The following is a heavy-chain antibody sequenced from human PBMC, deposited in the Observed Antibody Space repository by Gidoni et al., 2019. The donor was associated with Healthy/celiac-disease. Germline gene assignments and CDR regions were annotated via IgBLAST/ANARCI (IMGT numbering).Heavy chain of an antibody. D-gene: IGHD6-13*01. CDR1: GFTCSGSA. CDR3: TTTSPYSSSWYFDY. J-gene: IGHJ4*02. CDR2: IRSKANSYAT. V-gene: IGHV3-73*02. Sequence: EVQLVESGGGLVQPGGSLKLSCAASGFTCSGSAMHWVRQASGKGREWVGRIRSKANSYATAYAASVKGRFTISRDDSKNTAYLQMNSLKTEDTAVYYCTTTSPYSSSWYFDYWGQGTLVTVSS.